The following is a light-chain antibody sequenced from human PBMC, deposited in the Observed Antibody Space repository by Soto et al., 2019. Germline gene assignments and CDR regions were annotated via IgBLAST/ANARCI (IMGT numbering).Light chain of an antibody. CDR1: NSDVGLYDY. V-gene: IGLV2-14*03. Sequence: QSVLTQPASVSGSPGQSITISCTGTNSDVGLYDYVSWYQQRPGRVPKLVIYDVDSRPSGVSSRFSVSKSGKKASLTISGLQTEDEAEYYCRSYTDSSTVIFGGGTKLTVL. CDR2: DVD. CDR3: RSYTDSSTVI. J-gene: IGLJ2*01.